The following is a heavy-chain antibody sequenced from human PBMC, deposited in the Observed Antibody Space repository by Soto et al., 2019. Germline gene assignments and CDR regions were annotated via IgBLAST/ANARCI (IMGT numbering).Heavy chain of an antibody. V-gene: IGHV3-43*01. CDR1: GFRFDEYN. Sequence: PGGSLRLSCAASGFRFDEYNMHWVRQAPGKGLEWLSLITWNGANTYYADSVKGRFTISRDGTTKSVSLQTTSLKREDTGLYYCARETLSYGSALDVWGQGTTVTVSS. J-gene: IGHJ6*02. CDR2: ITWNGANT. CDR3: ARETLSYGSALDV. D-gene: IGHD3-16*01.